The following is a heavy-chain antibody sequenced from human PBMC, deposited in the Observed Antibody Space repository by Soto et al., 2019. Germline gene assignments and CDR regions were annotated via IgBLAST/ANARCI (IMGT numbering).Heavy chain of an antibody. J-gene: IGHJ6*02. CDR2: IGAADDP. CDR3: ARPGSGYDILTGQYFYYYHAMDV. V-gene: IGHV3-13*05. D-gene: IGHD3-9*01. CDR1: GFTSSAYD. Sequence: GGSLRLSCAASGFTSSAYDMHWVRQATGKGLEWVSAIGAADDPYYLGSVKGRFTISRDNSKNTLYLQMSSLRTEDTAVFYCARPGSGYDILTGQYFYYYHAMDVWGQGTTVTVSS.